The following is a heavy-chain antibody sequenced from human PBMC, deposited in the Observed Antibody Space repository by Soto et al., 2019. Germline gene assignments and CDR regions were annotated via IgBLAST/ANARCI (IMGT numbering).Heavy chain of an antibody. V-gene: IGHV3-53*01. Sequence: GGSLRLSCAASGFTVSSNYMSWVRQAPGKGLEWVSVIYSGGSTYYADSVRGRFTISRDNSKDTLSLQMNSLTTEDTAIYYCAKAKSLRAVRGSSFDYWGQGALVTVSS. J-gene: IGHJ4*02. CDR3: AKAKSLRAVRGSSFDY. D-gene: IGHD6-19*01. CDR2: IYSGGST. CDR1: GFTVSSNY.